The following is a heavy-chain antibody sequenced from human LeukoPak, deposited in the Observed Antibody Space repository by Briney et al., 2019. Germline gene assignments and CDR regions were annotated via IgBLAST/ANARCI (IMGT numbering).Heavy chain of an antibody. J-gene: IGHJ4*02. V-gene: IGHV3-30*04. CDR3: ARDRHSGYDFRQSYYFDY. D-gene: IGHD5-12*01. Sequence: TGRSLRLSCAASGFTFSSYAMHWVRQAPGKGLEWVAVLSYDGSNKYYADSVKGRFTISRDNSKNTLYLQMNSLRAEDTAVYYCARDRHSGYDFRQSYYFDYWGQGTLVTVSS. CDR2: LSYDGSNK. CDR1: GFTFSSYA.